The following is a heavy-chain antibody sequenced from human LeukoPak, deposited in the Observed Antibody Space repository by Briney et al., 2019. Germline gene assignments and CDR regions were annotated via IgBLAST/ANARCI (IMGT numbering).Heavy chain of an antibody. D-gene: IGHD3-10*01. V-gene: IGHV1-69*01. Sequence: APVKVSCKASGGTFSSYAISWVRQAPGQGLEWMGGIITIFGTANYAQKFQGRVTITADESTSTAYMELSSLRSEDTAVYYCAGGSGPYYFDYWGQGTLVTVSS. CDR1: GGTFSSYA. CDR3: AGGSGPYYFDY. J-gene: IGHJ4*02. CDR2: IITIFGTA.